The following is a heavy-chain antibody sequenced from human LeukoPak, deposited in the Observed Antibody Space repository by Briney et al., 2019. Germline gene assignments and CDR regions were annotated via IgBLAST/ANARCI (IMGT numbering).Heavy chain of an antibody. Sequence: GASVKVSCKASGYTFTSYGISWVRQAPGQGLEWMGWISAYSGNTNYAQKLQGRVTMTTDTSTSTAYMELRSLRSDDTAVYYCARVSSDCSSTSCYTMLYYYMDVWGKGTTVTVSS. CDR1: GYTFTSYG. CDR2: ISAYSGNT. CDR3: ARVSSDCSSTSCYTMLYYYMDV. D-gene: IGHD2-2*02. J-gene: IGHJ6*03. V-gene: IGHV1-18*01.